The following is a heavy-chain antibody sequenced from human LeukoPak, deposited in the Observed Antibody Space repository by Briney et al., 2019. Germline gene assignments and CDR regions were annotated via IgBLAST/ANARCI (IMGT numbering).Heavy chain of an antibody. V-gene: IGHV4-4*07. CDR2: LYSSGNT. Sequence: PSETLSLTCTVSGGSINFYYWNWIRQPAGRGLEWVGRLYSSGNTNYNPSLRSRITMSVDTSKNELSLKLTSVTAADTAIYYCARGEHTFESWGQGTLVSVSS. J-gene: IGHJ4*02. CDR1: GGSINFYY. CDR3: ARGEHTFES. D-gene: IGHD1/OR15-1a*01.